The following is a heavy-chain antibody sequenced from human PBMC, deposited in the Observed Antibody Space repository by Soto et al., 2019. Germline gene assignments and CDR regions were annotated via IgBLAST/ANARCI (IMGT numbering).Heavy chain of an antibody. CDR2: IYSCGSA. CDR1: RASIYTYS. Sequence: PSETLSLTCTVSRASIYTYSWTWIRQPAGKGLQWIGRIYSCGSANYSPSLKSRVSMSVDSSKNQISLKLSSVTAADTAVYYCATIVGANDYWGQGTLVTVSS. V-gene: IGHV4-4*07. D-gene: IGHD1-26*01. J-gene: IGHJ4*02. CDR3: ATIVGANDY.